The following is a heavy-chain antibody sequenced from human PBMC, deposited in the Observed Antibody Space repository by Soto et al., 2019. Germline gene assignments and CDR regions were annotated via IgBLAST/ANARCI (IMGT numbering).Heavy chain of an antibody. CDR3: ARGGKIYCSGGSCYYYYYGMDG. J-gene: IGHJ6*02. V-gene: IGHV1-2*02. D-gene: IGHD2-15*01. Sequence: VQLVQSGAEVKKPGASVKVSCKASGYTFTGYYMHWVRQAPGQGLEWMGWINPNSGGTNYAQKFQGRVTMTRDTSISTAYMELSRLRSDDTAVYYCARGGKIYCSGGSCYYYYYGMDGWGQGTTVTVSS. CDR1: GYTFTGYY. CDR2: INPNSGGT.